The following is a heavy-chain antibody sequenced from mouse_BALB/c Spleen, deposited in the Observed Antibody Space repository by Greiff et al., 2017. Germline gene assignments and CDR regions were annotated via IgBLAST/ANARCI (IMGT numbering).Heavy chain of an antibody. CDR2: INPSNGRT. J-gene: IGHJ4*01. D-gene: IGHD1-1*01. V-gene: IGHV1S81*02. Sequence: VQLQQPGAELVKPGASVKLSCKASGYTFTSYWMPWVKQRPGQGLEWIGEINPSNGRTNYNEKFKSKATLTVDKSSSTAYMQLSSLTSEDSAVYYCARPFFYGYAMDYWGQGTSVTVSS. CDR3: ARPFFYGYAMDY. CDR1: GYTFTSYW.